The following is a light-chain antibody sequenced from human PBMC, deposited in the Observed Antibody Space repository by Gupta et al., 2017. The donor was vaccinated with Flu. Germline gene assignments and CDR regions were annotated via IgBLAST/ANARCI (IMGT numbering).Light chain of an antibody. J-gene: IGKJ2*01. CDR2: YAS. V-gene: IGKV3-11*01. Sequence: DIVYTQSPATLSLSPGERATLSCRASQSVGNYLSWYQQKPGHPPRRLIYYASNRATGIPPEWIGGGSCAAFSPITISLQAPEVAVKYCWQRSSRSPYTFGQGTRLEIK. CDR1: QSVGNY. CDR3: WQRSSRSPYT.